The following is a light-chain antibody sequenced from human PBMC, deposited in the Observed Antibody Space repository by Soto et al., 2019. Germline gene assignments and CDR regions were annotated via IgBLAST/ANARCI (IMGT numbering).Light chain of an antibody. CDR3: ISYTSSSTLGVV. Sequence: QSALTQPASVSGSPGQSITISCTGTSSDVGGYNYVSWYQQHPGKAPKLMIYDVSNRPSGVSNRFSGSKSGNTASLTISGLQAEDEADYYCISYTSSSTLGVVFGGVTKLTVL. CDR2: DVS. V-gene: IGLV2-14*01. J-gene: IGLJ2*01. CDR1: SSDVGGYNY.